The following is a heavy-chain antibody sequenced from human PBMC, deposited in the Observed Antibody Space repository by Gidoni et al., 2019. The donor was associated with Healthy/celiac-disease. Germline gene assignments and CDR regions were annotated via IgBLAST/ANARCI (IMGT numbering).Heavy chain of an antibody. CDR1: GVTFRTHS. CDR3: ARELRGYCRGGSCYSVVDYYYGMDV. CDR2: IIPIVGKA. J-gene: IGHJ6*02. V-gene: IGHV1-69*01. Sequence: QVPLVPSGAAVKKPGSSVKVSCQASGVTFRTHSISCVRPCPGHGLEWMGGIIPIVGKANDAQKFQGRVTITADESTSTAYMELSSLRSEDTAVYYWARELRGYCRGGSCYSVVDYYYGMDVWGQGTTVTVSS. D-gene: IGHD2-15*01.